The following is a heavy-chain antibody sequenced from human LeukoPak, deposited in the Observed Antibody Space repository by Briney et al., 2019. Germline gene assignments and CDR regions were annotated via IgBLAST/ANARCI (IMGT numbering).Heavy chain of an antibody. V-gene: IGHV1-46*01. CDR1: GYTFTSYY. CDR3: ATPRTTGTTNAHFDY. Sequence: ASVKVSCKASGYTFTSYYMHWVRQAPGQGLEWMGIINPSGGRTSYAQKFQGRVTMTRDMSTSTVYMELSSLRSEDTAVYYCATPRTTGTTNAHFDYWGQGTLVTVSS. D-gene: IGHD1-1*01. CDR2: INPSGGRT. J-gene: IGHJ4*02.